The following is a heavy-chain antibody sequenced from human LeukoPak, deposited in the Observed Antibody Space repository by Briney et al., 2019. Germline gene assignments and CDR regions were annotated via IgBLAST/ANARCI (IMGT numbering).Heavy chain of an antibody. D-gene: IGHD3-10*01. CDR1: GFTVSSNY. Sequence: GGSLRLSCAASGFTVSSNYMSWVRQAPGKGLEWVSVIYSGGSTYYADSVKGRFTISRDNSKNTLYLQMNSLRAEDTAVYYCARAGRAGESIYYYYYYMDVWGKGTTVTISS. CDR3: ARAGRAGESIYYYYYYMDV. V-gene: IGHV3-66*01. J-gene: IGHJ6*03. CDR2: IYSGGST.